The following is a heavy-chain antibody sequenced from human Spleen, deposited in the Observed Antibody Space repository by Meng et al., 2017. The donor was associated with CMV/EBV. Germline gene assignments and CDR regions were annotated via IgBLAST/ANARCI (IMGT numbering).Heavy chain of an antibody. CDR1: GYSFTGQY. J-gene: IGHJ4*02. Sequence: ASVKVSCKASGYSFTGQYLHWVRQAPGQGLEWMGWINPTTGGTSYAQRFQGRVIMTGDTSISTAHMDLRRLRSDDTAIYYCAMASLQYFFDSWGQGTLVTVSS. D-gene: IGHD4-11*01. CDR3: AMASLQYFFDS. V-gene: IGHV1-2*02. CDR2: INPTTGGT.